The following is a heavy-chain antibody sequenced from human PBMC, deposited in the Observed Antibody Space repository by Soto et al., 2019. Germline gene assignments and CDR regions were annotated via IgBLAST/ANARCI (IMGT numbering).Heavy chain of an antibody. D-gene: IGHD1-20*01. CDR1: GITFSNYG. V-gene: IGHV3-33*01. CDR2: IWYDGSNK. CDR3: AREGINYAVDV. J-gene: IGHJ6*02. Sequence: QVQLVESGGGVVHPGRSLRLSCAASGITFSNYGMHWVRQAPGKGLDWVAVIWYDGSNKYYAESVKGRFTISRDNSKNTLYLQMNRLRVEDTAVYYCAREGINYAVDVWGQGTTVTVSS.